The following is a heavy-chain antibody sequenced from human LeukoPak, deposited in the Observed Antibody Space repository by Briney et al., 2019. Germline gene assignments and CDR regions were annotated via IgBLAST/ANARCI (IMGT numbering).Heavy chain of an antibody. J-gene: IGHJ3*02. D-gene: IGHD6-19*01. CDR3: ARREQWLDDAFDI. Sequence: SETLSLTCTVSGGSISSYYWSWIRQPPGKGLEWIGYIYYSGSTNYNPSLKSRVTISVDTSKNQFSLKLSSVTAADTAVYYCARREQWLDDAFDIWGQGTMVTVSS. V-gene: IGHV4-59*08. CDR2: IYYSGST. CDR1: GGSISSYY.